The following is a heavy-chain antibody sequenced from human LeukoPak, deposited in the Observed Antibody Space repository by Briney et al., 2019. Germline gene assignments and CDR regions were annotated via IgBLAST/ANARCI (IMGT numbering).Heavy chain of an antibody. CDR3: ARDPLGSSSWSDAIDI. V-gene: IGHV3-48*03. CDR2: ISSSGSTI. Sequence: GRSLRLSCAASGFTFSRYEMNWVRQAPGKGLEWVSYISSSGSTIYYAASVKGRFTISRDNANNSLYLQMSSLRAEDTAVYYCARDPLGSSSWSDAIDIWGQGTMVTVSS. J-gene: IGHJ3*02. D-gene: IGHD6-13*01. CDR1: GFTFSRYE.